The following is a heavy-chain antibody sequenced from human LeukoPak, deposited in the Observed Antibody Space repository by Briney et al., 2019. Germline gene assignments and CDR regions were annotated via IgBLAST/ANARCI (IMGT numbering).Heavy chain of an antibody. Sequence: WASVTVSCTASGYTLDTYGLSWVRQAPGQGREWMGWINPNSGGTNYAQQFQGRVTITRDTSISTAYMELSRLRSGDPAVYYWSSGGFGYDRSGYYQGYWGQRTLVTVSS. V-gene: IGHV1-2*02. CDR3: SSGGFGYDRSGYYQGY. D-gene: IGHD3-22*01. CDR1: GYTLDTYG. J-gene: IGHJ4*02. CDR2: INPNSGGT.